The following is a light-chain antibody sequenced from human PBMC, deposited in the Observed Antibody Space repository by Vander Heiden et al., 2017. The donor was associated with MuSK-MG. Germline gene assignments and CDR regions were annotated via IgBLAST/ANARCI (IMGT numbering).Light chain of an antibody. J-gene: IGLJ3*02. V-gene: IGLV1-44*01. CDR3: AAWADSHNDWV. CDR1: SSNIGKNT. CDR2: SNN. Sequence: QSVLTQPPSASGTPGQRVTISCSGSSSNIGKNTVNWYQQFPGTAPKLLIYSNNQRPSGVPDRFSGSKSGTSASLAISGLQSEDEADYYCAAWADSHNDWVFGGGTKLTVL.